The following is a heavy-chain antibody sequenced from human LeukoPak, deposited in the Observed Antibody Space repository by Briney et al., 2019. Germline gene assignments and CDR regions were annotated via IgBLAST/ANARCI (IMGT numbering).Heavy chain of an antibody. J-gene: IGHJ3*02. V-gene: IGHV1-8*03. CDR1: GYTFTSYG. D-gene: IGHD3-3*01. Sequence: ASVKVSCKASGYTFTSYGISWARQATGQGLEWMGWMNPNSGNTGYAQKFQGRVTITRNTSISTAYMELSSLRSEDTAVYYCARVRFHDFWSGYSAFDIWGQGTMVTVSS. CDR3: ARVRFHDFWSGYSAFDI. CDR2: MNPNSGNT.